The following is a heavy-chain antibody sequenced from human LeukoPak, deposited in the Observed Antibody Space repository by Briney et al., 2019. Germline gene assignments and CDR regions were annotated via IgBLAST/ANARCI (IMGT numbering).Heavy chain of an antibody. CDR1: GGSISSYY. CDR3: ARGARSLDY. CDR2: IYYSGST. V-gene: IGHV4-59*01. J-gene: IGHJ4*02. Sequence: PSETLSLTCAVSGGSISSYYWSWIRQPPGKGLEWIGYIYYSGSTNYNPSLKSRVTISVDTSKNQFSLKLSSVTAADTAVYYCARGARSLDYRGQGTLVTVSS.